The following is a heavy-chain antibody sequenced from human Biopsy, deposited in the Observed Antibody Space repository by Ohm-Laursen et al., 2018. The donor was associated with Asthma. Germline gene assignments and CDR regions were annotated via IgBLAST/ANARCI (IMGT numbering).Heavy chain of an antibody. Sequence: ASSVKASCKASGYNFISFAIHWVRQAPGQRLEWMGWVNTGNGDTKHSQKFQGRVTITRDTSASTAYMELRSLRSEDTATYYCARTYYDFLTGQVKDVFGVWGQGTMVTVSS. J-gene: IGHJ3*01. CDR1: GYNFISFA. D-gene: IGHD3-9*01. V-gene: IGHV1-3*04. CDR3: ARTYYDFLTGQVKDVFGV. CDR2: VNTGNGDT.